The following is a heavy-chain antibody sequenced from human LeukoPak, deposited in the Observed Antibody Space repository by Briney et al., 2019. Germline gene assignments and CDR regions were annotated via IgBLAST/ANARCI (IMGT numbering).Heavy chain of an antibody. V-gene: IGHV3-23*01. CDR3: AKGIYSSGWSYFDY. J-gene: IGHJ4*01. Sequence: GGSLRLSCAASGFTFSNSAMSWVRQAPGKGLEWVSTLSGSGITTYYADSVKGWFTISRDNSKNTLYLQMNSLRAEDTAVYYRAKGIYSSGWSYFDYWGHGTLVTVSS. D-gene: IGHD6-19*01. CDR1: GFTFSNSA. CDR2: LSGSGITT.